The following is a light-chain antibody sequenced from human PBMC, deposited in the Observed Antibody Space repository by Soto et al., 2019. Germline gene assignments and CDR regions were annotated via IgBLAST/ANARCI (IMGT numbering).Light chain of an antibody. CDR2: AAS. CDR3: QQSYSLPIT. V-gene: IGKV1-39*01. J-gene: IGKJ5*01. Sequence: DIQMTHSPSTLSACLGDRVTITCRASQSISSWLAWYQQKPGEAPKLLIFAASSLQSGVPSRFSGSGSGTDFTLTISTLQPGDFATYFCQQSYSLPITFGQGTRLEIK. CDR1: QSISSW.